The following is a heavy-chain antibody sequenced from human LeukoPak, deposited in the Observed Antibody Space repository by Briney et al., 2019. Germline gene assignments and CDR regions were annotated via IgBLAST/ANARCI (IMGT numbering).Heavy chain of an antibody. CDR3: ARVDRVGASRGCDY. V-gene: IGHV1-18*01. Sequence: GASVKVSCMASGYTFTSYGFSWVRQAPGQGLEWMGWISAYDGNTNYAQKLQGRVTMTTDTSTSTGYMELRSLRSDDTAVYYCARVDRVGASRGCDYWGQGTLVTVSS. CDR1: GYTFTSYG. J-gene: IGHJ4*02. D-gene: IGHD1-26*01. CDR2: ISAYDGNT.